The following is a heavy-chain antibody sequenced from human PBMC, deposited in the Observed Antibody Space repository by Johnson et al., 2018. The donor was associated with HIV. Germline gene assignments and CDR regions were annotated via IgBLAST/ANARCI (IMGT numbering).Heavy chain of an antibody. CDR2: IYSGGST. Sequence: VQLVESGGGLVQPGGSLRLSCAASGFNVSSNYMSWVRQAPGKGLEWVSVIYSGGSTYYADSVKGRFTISRDNAKNSLYLHMNSLRAEDTAVYYWARERVGATAFDVWGQGTMVTVSS. J-gene: IGHJ3*01. CDR1: GFNVSSNY. D-gene: IGHD1-26*01. CDR3: ARERVGATAFDV. V-gene: IGHV3-66*01.